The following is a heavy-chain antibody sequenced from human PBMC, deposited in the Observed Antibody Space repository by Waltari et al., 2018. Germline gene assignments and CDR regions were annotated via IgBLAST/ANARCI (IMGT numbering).Heavy chain of an antibody. CDR2: IXPXGSGT. CDR1: GYTLTAHY. D-gene: IGHD1-26*01. Sequence: VQLVQSGAEVAKPGASVRVSCKASGYTLTAHYMHWVRQAPGQGLEWRGXIXPXGSGTNYPRKXQXXVXMSRDSSMNKIYMDLXSLRFDDTAVYYCARGPXTKLGPPVGSHYYMDXXXKGTMVTVSS. CDR3: ARGPXTKLGPPVGSHYYMDX. V-gene: IGHV1-2*02. J-gene: IGHJ6*03.